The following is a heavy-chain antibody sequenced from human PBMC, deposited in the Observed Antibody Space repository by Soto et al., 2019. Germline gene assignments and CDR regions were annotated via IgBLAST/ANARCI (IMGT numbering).Heavy chain of an antibody. Sequence: SVKVSCKASGGTFSSYAISWVRQAPGQGLEWMGGIIPIFGTANYAQKFQGRVTITADESTSTAYMELSSLRSEGTAVYYCARDPSYYYDSSGYPPDYYGMDVWGQGTTVTVSS. CDR2: IIPIFGTA. CDR3: ARDPSYYYDSSGYPPDYYGMDV. CDR1: GGTFSSYA. D-gene: IGHD3-22*01. V-gene: IGHV1-69*13. J-gene: IGHJ6*02.